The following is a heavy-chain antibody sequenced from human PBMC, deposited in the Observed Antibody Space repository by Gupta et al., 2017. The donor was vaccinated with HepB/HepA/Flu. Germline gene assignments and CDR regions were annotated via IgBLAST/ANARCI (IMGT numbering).Heavy chain of an antibody. CDR3: ARETSTTSSYIYHMDV. V-gene: IGHV3-48*02. J-gene: IGHJ6*03. Sequence: EVQLVESGGGLVQPGGSLRLSCAASGFIFGDYSMSWVRQAPGKGLEWISFISSRSTTIYYADSMRGRFTISRDNAKNLLYLQMNSLRDEDTAVYYCARETSTTSSYIYHMDVWGRGTTVAVPS. D-gene: IGHD1-7*01. CDR1: GFIFGDYS. CDR2: ISSRSTTI.